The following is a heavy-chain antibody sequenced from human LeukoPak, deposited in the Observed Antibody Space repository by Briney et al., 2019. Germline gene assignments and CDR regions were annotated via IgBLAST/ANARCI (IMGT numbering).Heavy chain of an antibody. V-gene: IGHV3-48*03. CDR2: ISSSGSTI. D-gene: IGHD2-15*01. CDR3: ARRYCSGGNCYNFDY. Sequence: PGGSLRLSCAASGFTFSSYEMNWVRQAPGKGLEWVSYISSSGSTIYYADSVKGRFTISRDNAKNSLYLQMNSLRAEDTAVYYCARRYCSGGNCYNFDYWGQGTLVTVSS. CDR1: GFTFSSYE. J-gene: IGHJ4*02.